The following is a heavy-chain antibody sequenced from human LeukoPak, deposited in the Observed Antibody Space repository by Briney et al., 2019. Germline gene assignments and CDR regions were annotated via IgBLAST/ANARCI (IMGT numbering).Heavy chain of an antibody. CDR1: GFNLSTYS. V-gene: IGHV3-21*01. CDR3: ARDVKSGGDWWYFDL. Sequence: GGSLRLFCAASGFNLSTYSMNWFRQAPARGLAWVSSISSSGSYIYYADSVKGRFTISRDNAKNSLYLQMNSLRAEDTAVYYCARDVKSGGDWWYFDLWGRGTLVTVSS. CDR2: ISSSGSYI. D-gene: IGHD3-10*01. J-gene: IGHJ2*01.